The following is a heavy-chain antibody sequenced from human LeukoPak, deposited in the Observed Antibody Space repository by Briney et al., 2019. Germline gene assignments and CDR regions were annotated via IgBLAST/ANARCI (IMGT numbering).Heavy chain of an antibody. V-gene: IGHV4-34*01. CDR2: INHSGST. D-gene: IGHD3-22*01. CDR3: ARGANYYDSSGYYYGWFDP. CDR1: GGSFSGYY. J-gene: IGHJ5*02. Sequence: SETLSLTCAVYGGSFSGYYWSWIRQPPGKGLEWIGEINHSGSTNYNPSLKSRVTISVDTSKNQFSLKLSSVTAADTAVYYCARGANYYDSSGYYYGWFDPWGQGTLVTVSS.